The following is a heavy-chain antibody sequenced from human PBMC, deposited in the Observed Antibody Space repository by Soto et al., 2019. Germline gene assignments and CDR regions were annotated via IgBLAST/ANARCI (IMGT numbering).Heavy chain of an antibody. D-gene: IGHD3-10*01. Sequence: QVQLQQWGAGLLKPSETLSLTCAVYGGSFSGYYWSWIRQPPGKGLEWIGEINHSGSTNYNPSLKSRVPISVXXSXNXXSLKLSSVTAADTAVYYCARERPVLLWFGTNWFDPWGQGTLVTVSS. CDR1: GGSFSGYY. CDR2: INHSGST. V-gene: IGHV4-34*01. CDR3: ARERPVLLWFGTNWFDP. J-gene: IGHJ5*02.